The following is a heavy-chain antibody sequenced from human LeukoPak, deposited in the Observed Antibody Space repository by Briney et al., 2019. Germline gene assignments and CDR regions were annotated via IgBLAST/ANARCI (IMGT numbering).Heavy chain of an antibody. CDR2: LSFSGKT. V-gene: IGHV4-39*01. J-gene: IGHJ4*02. Sequence: ETLSLTCTVSGGSISSNTYYWAWIRQPPGVGLEWIGSLSFSGKTHYNPSLKSRVTISIDTSQNQFSLKLTSVTAADTAVYYCAKFSPDYYDNKKYFDYWGQGTLVTVSS. CDR3: AKFSPDYYDNKKYFDY. D-gene: IGHD3-22*01. CDR1: GGSISSNTYY.